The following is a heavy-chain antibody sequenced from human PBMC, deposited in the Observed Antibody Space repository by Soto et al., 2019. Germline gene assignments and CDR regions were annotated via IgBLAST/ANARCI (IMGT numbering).Heavy chain of an antibody. CDR1: GFTFSSYA. CDR3: AKVPRGYSYGYVDY. J-gene: IGHJ4*02. CDR2: IGGSGGST. V-gene: IGHV3-23*01. Sequence: GGSLRLSCAASGFTFSSYAMSWFRQAPGKGLEWVSAIGGSGGSTYYADSVKGRFTISRDNSKNTLYLQMNSLRAEDTAVYYCAKVPRGYSYGYVDYWGQGTLVTVSS. D-gene: IGHD5-18*01.